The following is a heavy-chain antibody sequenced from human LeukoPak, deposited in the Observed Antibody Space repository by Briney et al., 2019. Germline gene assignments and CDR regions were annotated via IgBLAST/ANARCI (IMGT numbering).Heavy chain of an antibody. CDR3: VREGLNPETWFDP. J-gene: IGHJ5*02. D-gene: IGHD1-14*01. Sequence: GGSLRLSCAASGFTFSSFEMHWVRQAPGKGLEWVSYISDSGNTIVYADSVKGRFTISRDNAENSLYLQMNSLRAEDTAVYFCVREGLNPETWFDPWGQGTLVTVSS. CDR1: GFTFSSFE. V-gene: IGHV3-48*03. CDR2: ISDSGNTI.